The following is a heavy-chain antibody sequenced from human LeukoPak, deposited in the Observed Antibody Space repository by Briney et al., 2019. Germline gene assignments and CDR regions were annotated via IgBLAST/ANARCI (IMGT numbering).Heavy chain of an antibody. J-gene: IGHJ4*02. D-gene: IGHD2/OR15-2a*01. CDR3: ARVNMKSKGIDY. CDR1: GYTFTSYG. Sequence: GASVKVSCKASGYTFTSYGISWVRQAPGQGLEWMGWISAYNGNTNYAQKLQGRVTMTRDTSISTAYMELSRLRSDDTAVYYCARVNMKSKGIDYWGQGTLVTVSS. CDR2: ISAYNGNT. V-gene: IGHV1-18*01.